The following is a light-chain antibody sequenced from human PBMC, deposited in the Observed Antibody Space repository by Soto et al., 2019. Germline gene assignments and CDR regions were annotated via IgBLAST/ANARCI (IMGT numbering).Light chain of an antibody. J-gene: IGKJ2*01. CDR2: WAS. V-gene: IGKV4-1*01. CDR1: QSVLYSSNNKNY. Sequence: DIVMTQSPDSLAVSLGERATINCKSSQSVLYSSNNKNYLAWYQQKPGQPPKLLIYWASTRESGVPVRFSRSGSGTDFTLTISSLQAEDVAVYYCQQYYSTPYTFGQGTKLEIK. CDR3: QQYYSTPYT.